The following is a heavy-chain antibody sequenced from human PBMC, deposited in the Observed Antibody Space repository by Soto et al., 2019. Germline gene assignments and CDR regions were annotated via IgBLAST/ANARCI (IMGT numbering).Heavy chain of an antibody. J-gene: IGHJ6*02. CDR1: GFTFSTYA. CDR3: TRDGRRGYDMDV. Sequence: GGSLRLSCATSGFTFSTYAMTWVRQAPGKGLDWVSVISGSNNNTWYADSVKGRFTISRDNSKNTLYLQMSSLRAEDTAVYYCTRDGRRGYDMDVWGQGTTVTVPS. V-gene: IGHV3-23*01. CDR2: ISGSNNNT. D-gene: IGHD1-26*01.